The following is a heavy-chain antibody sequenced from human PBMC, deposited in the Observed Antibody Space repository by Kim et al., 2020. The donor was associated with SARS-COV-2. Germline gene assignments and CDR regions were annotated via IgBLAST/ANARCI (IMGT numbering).Heavy chain of an antibody. D-gene: IGHD6-6*01. V-gene: IGHV3-33*01. CDR2: IWYDGSNK. J-gene: IGHJ4*02. Sequence: GGSLRLSCAASGFTFSSYGMHWVRQAPGKGLEWVAVIWYDGSNKYYADSVKGRFTISRDNSKNTLYLQMNSLRAEDTAVYYCARDTSVYEQLVSYYFDYWGQGTLVTVSS. CDR1: GFTFSSYG. CDR3: ARDTSVYEQLVSYYFDY.